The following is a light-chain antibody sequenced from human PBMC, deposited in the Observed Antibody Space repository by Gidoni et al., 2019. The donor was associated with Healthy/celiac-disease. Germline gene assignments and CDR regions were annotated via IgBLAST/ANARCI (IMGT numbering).Light chain of an antibody. CDR2: DAS. Sequence: DIQMPQSPSSLSASVGDRVTITCQASQDISNYLNLYQQKPGKAPKLLIYDASNLETGVPSRFSGSGSGTDFTFTISSLQPEDIATYYCQQYDNLPITFGQGTRLEIK. J-gene: IGKJ5*01. CDR1: QDISNY. CDR3: QQYDNLPIT. V-gene: IGKV1-33*01.